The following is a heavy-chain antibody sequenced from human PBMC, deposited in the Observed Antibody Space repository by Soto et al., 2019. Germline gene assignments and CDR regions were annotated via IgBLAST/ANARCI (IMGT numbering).Heavy chain of an antibody. J-gene: IGHJ4*02. V-gene: IGHV4-31*03. D-gene: IGHD2-21*01. CDR3: ARGTVVVNALENYFDY. Sequence: QVQLQESGPGLVKPSQTLSLTCTVSGGSISSGGYYWSWIRQHPGKGLEWIGYIYYSGSTYYNPSLKSRVTISEDTSKNQFSLKLSSVTAADTAVYYCARGTVVVNALENYFDYWGQGILVTVSS. CDR1: GGSISSGGYY. CDR2: IYYSGST.